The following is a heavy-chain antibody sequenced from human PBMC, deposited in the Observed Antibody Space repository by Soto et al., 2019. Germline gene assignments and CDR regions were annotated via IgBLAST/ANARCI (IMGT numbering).Heavy chain of an antibody. J-gene: IGHJ6*02. CDR3: ARSMYSTSAQLYYGMDV. CDR1: GYSIRSGYF. CDR2: MYHSGIT. D-gene: IGHD6-6*01. Sequence: SETLSLTCAVSGYSIRSGYFWGWIRQPQGKGLEWIGSMYHSGITYYNLSLKSRVTISVDTSKNKLSLKLSSATAADTAVYYCARSMYSTSAQLYYGMDVWGQGTTVTVSS. V-gene: IGHV4-38-2*01.